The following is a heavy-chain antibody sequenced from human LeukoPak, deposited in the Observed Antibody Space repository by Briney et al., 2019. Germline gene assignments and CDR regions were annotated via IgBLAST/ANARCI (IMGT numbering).Heavy chain of an antibody. Sequence: SVKVSCKASGGTFSSYAISWVRQAPGQGLEGMGRIIPIFCTANYAQKFQGRVTITTDESTSTAYMELSRLRSEATAVYYCARDRAPYDSSGYYYWGQGTLVTVSS. D-gene: IGHD3-22*01. CDR3: ARDRAPYDSSGYYY. V-gene: IGHV1-69*05. J-gene: IGHJ4*02. CDR1: GGTFSSYA. CDR2: IIPIFCTA.